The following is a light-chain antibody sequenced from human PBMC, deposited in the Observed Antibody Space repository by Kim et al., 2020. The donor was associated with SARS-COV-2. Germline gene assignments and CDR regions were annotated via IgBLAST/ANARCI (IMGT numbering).Light chain of an antibody. CDR1: QSIGTR. J-gene: IGKJ4*01. V-gene: IGKV1-39*01. CDR3: QQRYNTPWLT. CDR2: AAS. Sequence: IQMTQSPSSLAASVGDRVTIACRASQSIGTRLNWYQQRAGKAPKLLIYAASSLQSGVPSRFSGTGSGADFTLTISSLQPEDFATYYCQQRYNTPWLTFGGGTKVDIK.